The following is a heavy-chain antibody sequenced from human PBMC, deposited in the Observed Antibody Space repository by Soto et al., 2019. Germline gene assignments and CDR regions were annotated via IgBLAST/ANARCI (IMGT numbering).Heavy chain of an antibody. CDR1: GLTFSSYA. V-gene: IGHV1-69*13. Sequence: SVEVSCKASGLTFSSYAISWVRQAPGQVLEWMGGIIPIFGTANYAQKFQGRVTITADESTSTAYMELSSLRSEDTAVYYCARESSSSSPLLDYWGQGTLVTVSS. CDR2: IIPIFGTA. D-gene: IGHD6-6*01. J-gene: IGHJ4*02. CDR3: ARESSSSSPLLDY.